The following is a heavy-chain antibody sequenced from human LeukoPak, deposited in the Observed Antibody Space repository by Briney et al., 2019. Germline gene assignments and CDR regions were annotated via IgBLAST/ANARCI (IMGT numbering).Heavy chain of an antibody. CDR1: GRSISSGSYY. V-gene: IGHV4-61*02. D-gene: IGHD4-17*01. J-gene: IGHJ4*02. CDR2: IYTSGST. Sequence: SETLSLTCTVSGRSISSGSYYWSWIRQPAGKGLEWIGRIYTSGSTNYNPSLKSRVTISVDTSKNQFSLKLSAVTAADTAVYYCAREIYGDYGAFDYWGQGTLVTVSS. CDR3: AREIYGDYGAFDY.